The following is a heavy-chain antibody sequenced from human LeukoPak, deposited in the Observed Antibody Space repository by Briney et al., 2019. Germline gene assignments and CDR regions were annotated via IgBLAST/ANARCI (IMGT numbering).Heavy chain of an antibody. CDR2: ISSSGSTL. CDR1: GFTFSDYY. J-gene: IGHJ4*02. V-gene: IGHV3-11*01. CDR3: ARAMSTFGGVRNYFDS. D-gene: IGHD3-16*01. Sequence: GGSQRLSCAASGFTFSDYYMSWIRQAPGKGLEWVSYISSSGSTLYYADSVKGRFSISRDNAKSSLDLQMNSLRAEDTAVYYCARAMSTFGGVRNYFDSWGQGTLVTVSS.